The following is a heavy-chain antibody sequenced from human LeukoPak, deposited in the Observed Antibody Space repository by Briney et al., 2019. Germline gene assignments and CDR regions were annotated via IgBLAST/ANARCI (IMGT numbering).Heavy chain of an antibody. J-gene: IGHJ4*02. CDR1: SFTFSSST. CDR3: ARGYNSPNRFDY. D-gene: IGHD1-20*01. Sequence: GGSLRLSCAASSFTFSSSTMNWVRQAPGKGLEWVSSISSSSSYINYADSVKGRFTISRDNAKNSLYLQMNSLRAEDTAVYYCARGYNSPNRFDYWGQGTLVTVSS. CDR2: ISSSSSYI. V-gene: IGHV3-21*01.